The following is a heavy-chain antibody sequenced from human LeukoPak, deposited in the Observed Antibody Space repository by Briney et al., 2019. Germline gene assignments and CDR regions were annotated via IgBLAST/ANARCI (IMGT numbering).Heavy chain of an antibody. V-gene: IGHV3-30*18. J-gene: IGHJ4*02. D-gene: IGHD6-19*01. Sequence: PGGSLRLSCAASGFTFSRYGTHRVRQAPGKGLEWVAVISYDGSNKYYADSVKGRFTIPRDNSKNTLYLQMNSLRAEDTAVYYCAKIAVADSDYWGQGTLVTVSS. CDR3: AKIAVADSDY. CDR2: ISYDGSNK. CDR1: GFTFSRYG.